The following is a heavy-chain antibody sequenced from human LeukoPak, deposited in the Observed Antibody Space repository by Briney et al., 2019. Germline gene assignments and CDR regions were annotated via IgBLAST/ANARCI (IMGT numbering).Heavy chain of an antibody. D-gene: IGHD1-14*01. CDR3: AARNY. Sequence: GGSLRLSCAASGFSVSNNYMSWVRQAPGKGLEGVSVIYSRGATYYADSVKGRFTISRDNPKNTLYLQMNSLRVEDMAVYYCAARNYWGQGTLVTVSS. CDR2: IYSRGAT. J-gene: IGHJ4*02. V-gene: IGHV3-53*01. CDR1: GFSVSNNY.